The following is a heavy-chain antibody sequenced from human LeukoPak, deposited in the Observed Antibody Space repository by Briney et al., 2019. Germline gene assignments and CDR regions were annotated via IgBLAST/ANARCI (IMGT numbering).Heavy chain of an antibody. CDR3: ARARHNWNYAESYYYYYYMDV. Sequence: ASVKVSCKAPGYTFTSYDINWVRQATGQGLEWMGWMNPNSGNTGYAQKFQGRVTMTRNTSISTAYMELSSLRSEDTAVYYCARARHNWNYAESYYYYYYMDVWGKGTTVTVSS. CDR2: MNPNSGNT. V-gene: IGHV1-8*01. D-gene: IGHD1-7*01. J-gene: IGHJ6*03. CDR1: GYTFTSYD.